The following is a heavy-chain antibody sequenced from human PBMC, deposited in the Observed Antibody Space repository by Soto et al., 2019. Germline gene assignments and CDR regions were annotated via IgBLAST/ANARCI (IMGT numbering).Heavy chain of an antibody. CDR2: IIPIFGTA. D-gene: IGHD3-22*01. J-gene: IGHJ3*02. CDR1: GGTFSSYA. CDR3: ARGSDDSSGYDDDAFDI. V-gene: IGHV1-69*12. Sequence: QVQLVQSGAEVKKPGSSVKVSCKASGGTFSSYAISWVRQAPGQGLEWMGGIIPIFGTANYAQKFQGRVTITADESXSXXYMELSSLRSEDTAVYYCARGSDDSSGYDDDAFDIWGQGTMVTVSS.